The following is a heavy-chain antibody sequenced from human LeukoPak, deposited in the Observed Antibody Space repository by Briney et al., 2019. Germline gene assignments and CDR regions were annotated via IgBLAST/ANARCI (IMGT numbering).Heavy chain of an antibody. Sequence: PPETLSLTCAVSGYSISSGYYWGWIRQPPGKGLEWIGSIYHSGSTYYNPSLKSRVTISVDTSKNQFSLKLSSVTAADTAVYYCASGYYEYFQHWGQGILVTVPS. J-gene: IGHJ1*01. V-gene: IGHV4-38-2*01. CDR3: ASGYYEYFQH. CDR1: GYSISSGYY. CDR2: IYHSGST. D-gene: IGHD2-15*01.